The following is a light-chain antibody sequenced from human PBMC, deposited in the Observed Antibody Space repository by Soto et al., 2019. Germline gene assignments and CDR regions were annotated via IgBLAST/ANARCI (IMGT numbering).Light chain of an antibody. CDR1: QSISSY. Sequence: DIQMTQSPSSLSSSVGDRFTITCRSSQSISSYLNWYQQKPGKAPKLLIYEASSLQSGVPSRFSGSGSGTDFTLTISSLQPEDFATYYCQQSYSSSTWTFGQGTKVDI. CDR3: QQSYSSSTWT. J-gene: IGKJ1*01. CDR2: EAS. V-gene: IGKV1-39*01.